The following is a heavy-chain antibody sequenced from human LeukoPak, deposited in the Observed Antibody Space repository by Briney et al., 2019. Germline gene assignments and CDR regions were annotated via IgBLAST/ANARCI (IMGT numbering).Heavy chain of an antibody. V-gene: IGHV3-30*18. CDR3: AKDHKATISSSWSYYFDY. CDR1: GFTFSSYG. Sequence: GGSLRLSCAASGFTFSSYGMHWVRQAPGKGLEWVAVISYDGSNKYYADSVKGRFTISRDNSKNTLYLQMNSLRAEDTAVYYCAKDHKATISSSWSYYFDYWGQGTLVTVSS. J-gene: IGHJ4*02. CDR2: ISYDGSNK. D-gene: IGHD6-13*01.